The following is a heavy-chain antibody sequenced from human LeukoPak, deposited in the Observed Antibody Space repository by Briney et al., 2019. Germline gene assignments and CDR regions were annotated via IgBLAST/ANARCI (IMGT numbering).Heavy chain of an antibody. D-gene: IGHD1-26*01. CDR3: AKERGAQNHFDY. CDR1: GFIFNNYA. V-gene: IGHV3-9*01. Sequence: GGSLRLSCAGSGFIFNNYAMHWVRQPPGKGLEWVSGISWNSGTIDYADSVRGRFTISRDNAKNSLYLQMNSLRAEDTALYYCAKERGAQNHFDYWGQGTLVTVSS. J-gene: IGHJ4*02. CDR2: ISWNSGTI.